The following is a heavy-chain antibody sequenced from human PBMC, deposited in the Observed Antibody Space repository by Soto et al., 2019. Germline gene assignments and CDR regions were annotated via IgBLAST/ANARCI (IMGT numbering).Heavy chain of an antibody. J-gene: IGHJ4*02. CDR1: GGSISSYY. Sequence: PSETLSLTCTVSGGSISSYYWSWIRQPPGKGLEWIGNIYYSGSTNYNPSLKSRVTISLDTSKNQFSLKLSSVTAADTAVYYCARRDTSGWYEKNWGQGTLVTVSS. CDR2: IYYSGST. D-gene: IGHD6-19*01. CDR3: ARRDTSGWYEKN. V-gene: IGHV4-59*08.